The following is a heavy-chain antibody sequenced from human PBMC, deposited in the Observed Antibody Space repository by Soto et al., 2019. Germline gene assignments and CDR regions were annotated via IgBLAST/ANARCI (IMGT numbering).Heavy chain of an antibody. D-gene: IGHD7-27*01. J-gene: IGHJ4*02. V-gene: IGHV4-31*03. CDR3: ARGLGNWGSYFDY. CDR1: GRSISSGGYY. CDR2: KSYSGST. Sequence: SETLSLTCTVSGRSISSGGYYWNWIRQHPGKGLECIGRKSYSGSTYYNPSLKSRVTISLDPSENQFSLRLTSVTAADTAVYYCARGLGNWGSYFDYWGQGSLVTVSS.